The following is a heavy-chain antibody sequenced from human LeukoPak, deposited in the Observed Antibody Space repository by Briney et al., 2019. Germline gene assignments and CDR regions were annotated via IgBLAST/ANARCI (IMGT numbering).Heavy chain of an antibody. CDR2: ISSSSSTI. J-gene: IGHJ6*03. Sequence: GGSLRLSCAASGFTFSSYSMNWVRQAPGKGLEWVSYISSSSSTIYYADSVKGRFTISRDNAQNSLYLQMNSLRAEDTAVYYCARYYDFWSGYYNYYYMDVWGKGTTVTVSS. CDR1: GFTFSSYS. CDR3: ARYYDFWSGYYNYYYMDV. D-gene: IGHD3-3*01. V-gene: IGHV3-48*04.